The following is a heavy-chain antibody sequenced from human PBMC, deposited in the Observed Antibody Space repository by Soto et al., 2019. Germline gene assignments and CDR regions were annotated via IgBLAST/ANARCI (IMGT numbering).Heavy chain of an antibody. CDR3: ARGTVGTLKAFDN. D-gene: IGHD4-4*01. J-gene: IGHJ4*02. Sequence: PGGSLRLSCAASGFTFSSYSMNWVRQAPGKGLEWVSYIHSGSGYIHYADSARGRFTISRDNGKNSLFLQMNSLRAEDTAVYYCARGTVGTLKAFDNWGQGTLVTVSS. CDR1: GFTFSSYS. V-gene: IGHV3-21*05. CDR2: IHSGSGYI.